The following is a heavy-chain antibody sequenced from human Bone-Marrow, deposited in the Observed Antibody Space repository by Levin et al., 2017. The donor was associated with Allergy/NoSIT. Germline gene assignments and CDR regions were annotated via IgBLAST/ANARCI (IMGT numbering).Heavy chain of an antibody. CDR3: ARRMIPGLINAFDY. V-gene: IGHV3-48*01. CDR1: GFDFSQYS. CDR2: SSGRSISI. Sequence: PGGSLRLSCEGSGFDFSQYSMHWVRQAPGKGLEWVSYSSGRSISIYYADSVKGRFTVSRDNAKNSVYLQMNSLRAEDTAVYYCARRMIPGLINAFDYWGQGILVTVSS. J-gene: IGHJ4*02. D-gene: IGHD3-10*01.